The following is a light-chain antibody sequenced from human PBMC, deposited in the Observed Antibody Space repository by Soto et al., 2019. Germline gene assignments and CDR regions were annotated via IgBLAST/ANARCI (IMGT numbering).Light chain of an antibody. Sequence: DVVMTQSPLSLHVTLGQPASISCRSSQRLVNSDGNTFLIWFQQRTGQSPRRLIYKVSNRDAGVSDRFSGRWSGTEFTLKISRVEAEDVGVYYCMQGTRWPGTFGQGTKLEIK. CDR2: KVS. CDR3: MQGTRWPGT. J-gene: IGKJ2*01. CDR1: QRLVNSDGNTF. V-gene: IGKV2-30*01.